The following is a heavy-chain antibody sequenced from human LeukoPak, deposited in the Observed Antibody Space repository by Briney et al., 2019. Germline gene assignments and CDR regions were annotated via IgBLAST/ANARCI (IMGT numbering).Heavy chain of an antibody. J-gene: IGHJ4*02. CDR2: IKQDGSEK. CDR3: ARDRPAYYYDSSGPTPLDY. D-gene: IGHD3-22*01. CDR1: GFTFSSYW. Sequence: GGSLRLSCAAPGFTFSSYWMCWVRQAPGKGLEWVANIKQDGSEKYYVDSVKGRFTISRDKAKNSLYLQMNSLRAEDTAVYYCARDRPAYYYDSSGPTPLDYWGQGTLVTVSS. V-gene: IGHV3-7*01.